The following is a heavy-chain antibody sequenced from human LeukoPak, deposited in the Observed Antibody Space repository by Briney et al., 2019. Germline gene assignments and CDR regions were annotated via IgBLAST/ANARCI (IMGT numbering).Heavy chain of an antibody. Sequence: GRSLRLSCAASGFTLSSYVMHWVRQAPGKGLEWVAFIPYDGSNKYYADSVKGRFTISRDNSKNMLYLQMNSLRAEDTAVYYCATGSGWYSPDYWGQGTLVTVSS. CDR3: ATGSGWYSPDY. D-gene: IGHD6-19*01. V-gene: IGHV3-30*03. J-gene: IGHJ4*02. CDR2: IPYDGSNK. CDR1: GFTLSSYV.